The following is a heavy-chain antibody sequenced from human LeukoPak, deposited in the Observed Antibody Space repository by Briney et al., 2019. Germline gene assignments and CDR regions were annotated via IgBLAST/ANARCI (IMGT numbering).Heavy chain of an antibody. J-gene: IGHJ4*02. CDR1: GYTFTSYD. V-gene: IGHV1-8*01. CDR2: MNPNSGDT. D-gene: IGHD3-16*01. CDR3: TRSGFGGGVSFDY. Sequence: GASVKVSCKASGYTFTSYDINWLRQATGQGLEWLGWMNPNSGDTGYVQKFQGRITMTRSPSISTAYMELSSLGSEDTAVYYCTRSGFGGGVSFDYWGQGTPVTVSS.